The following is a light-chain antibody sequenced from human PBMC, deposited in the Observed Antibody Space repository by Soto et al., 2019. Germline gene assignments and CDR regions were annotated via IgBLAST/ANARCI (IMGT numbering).Light chain of an antibody. J-gene: IGKJ4*01. CDR1: QSVSRY. CDR3: QQRSNWPLLT. CDR2: DAS. V-gene: IGKV3-11*01. Sequence: EIVLTQSPATLSLSPGERATLSCWASQSVSRYLAWYQQKPGQAPRLLIYDASSRATGIPARFSGSGSGTDFTLTISSLEPEDFAVYYWQQRSNWPLLTFGGGTKVEIK.